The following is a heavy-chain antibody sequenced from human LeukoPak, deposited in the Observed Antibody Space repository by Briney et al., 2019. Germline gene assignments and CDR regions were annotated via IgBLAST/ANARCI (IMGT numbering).Heavy chain of an antibody. V-gene: IGHV4-30-4*01. CDR2: IYYSGST. CDR3: ARHVTISGPYDASDI. Sequence: PSQTLSLTCTVSGGSISSSDYYWSWIRQPPGKGLEWIGYIYYSGSTYYNPSLKSRVTISVDTSKNQFSLKLSSVTAADTAVYYCARHVTISGPYDASDIWGQGTMVTVSP. D-gene: IGHD5-24*01. J-gene: IGHJ3*02. CDR1: GGSISSSDYY.